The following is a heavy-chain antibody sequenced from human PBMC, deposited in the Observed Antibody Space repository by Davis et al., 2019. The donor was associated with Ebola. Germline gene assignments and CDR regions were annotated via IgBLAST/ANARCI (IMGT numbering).Heavy chain of an antibody. CDR1: GFSFSNYR. V-gene: IGHV3-7*01. CDR3: ARWDNNNLYWIAY. D-gene: IGHD2-8*02. Sequence: GESLKISCAASGFSFSNYRMHWVRQAPGKGLEWVANIKQDASEKTYVDSVKGRFTISRDNAKNSLYLQMNSLRAEDTAVYYCARWDNNNLYWIAYWGRGSLVTVSS. J-gene: IGHJ4*02. CDR2: IKQDASEK.